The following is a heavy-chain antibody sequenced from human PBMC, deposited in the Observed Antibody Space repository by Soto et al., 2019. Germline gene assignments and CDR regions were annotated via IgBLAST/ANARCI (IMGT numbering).Heavy chain of an antibody. CDR2: IDPSDSYT. D-gene: IGHD4-4*01. CDR3: ERLGITTSYGMDV. V-gene: IGHV5-10-1*01. CDR1: GNSFTSYW. Sequence: XESLKISWKSSGNSFTSYWVSLVLQMPGKGLEWMGRIDPSDSYTNYSPSFQGHVTISTDKSISTAYLQWSSLKASDTAMYYCERLGITTSYGMDVWGQGTTVTVSS. J-gene: IGHJ6*02.